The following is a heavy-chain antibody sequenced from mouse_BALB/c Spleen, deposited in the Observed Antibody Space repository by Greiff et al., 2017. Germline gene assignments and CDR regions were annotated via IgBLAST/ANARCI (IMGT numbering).Heavy chain of an antibody. CDR2: IWAGGST. V-gene: IGHV2-9*02. CDR1: GFSLTSYG. J-gene: IGHJ4*01. Sequence: VMVVESGPGLVAPSQSLSITCTVSGFSLTSYGVHWVRQPPGKGLEWLGVIWAGGSTNYNSALMSRLSISKDNSKSQVFLKMNSLQTDDTAMYYCARENAMDYWGQGTSVTVSS. CDR3: ARENAMDY.